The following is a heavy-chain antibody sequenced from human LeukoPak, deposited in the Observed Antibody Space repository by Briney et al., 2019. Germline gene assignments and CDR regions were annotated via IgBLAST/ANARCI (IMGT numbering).Heavy chain of an antibody. CDR3: ARAPFYYDSRGSPALYPFDN. D-gene: IGHD3-22*01. CDR2: IYYSGST. Sequence: SETLSLTCTVSGGSISSGGYYWSWNRQHPGKGLEWIGYIYYSGSTYYNPSLKSRVTISVDTSKNQFSLRLSSVTAADTAVYYCARAPFYYDSRGSPALYPFDNWGQGTLVTVSS. V-gene: IGHV4-31*03. J-gene: IGHJ4*02. CDR1: GGSISSGGYY.